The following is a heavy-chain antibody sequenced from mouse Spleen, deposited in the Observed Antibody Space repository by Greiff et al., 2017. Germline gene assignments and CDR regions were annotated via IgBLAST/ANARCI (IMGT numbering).Heavy chain of an antibody. V-gene: IGHV2-2*02. J-gene: IGHJ4*01. Sequence: QVQLQQSGPGLVQPSQSLSITCTVSGFSLTSYGVHWVRQSPGKGLEWLGVIWSGGSTDYNAAFISRLSISKDNSKSQVFFKMNSLQANDTAVYYCASHYRYDVGAMDYWGQGTSVTVSS. D-gene: IGHD2-14*01. CDR2: IWSGGST. CDR1: GFSLTSYG. CDR3: ASHYRYDVGAMDY.